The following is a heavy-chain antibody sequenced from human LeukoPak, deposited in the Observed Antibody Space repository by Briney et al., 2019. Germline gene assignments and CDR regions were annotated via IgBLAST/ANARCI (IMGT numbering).Heavy chain of an antibody. CDR2: IDYRGTT. D-gene: IGHD5-12*01. J-gene: IGHJ4*01. V-gene: IGHV4-39*01. Sequence: PSETLSLTCTVSGGSVGSTTYYWGWIRQPPGKGLEWIGHIDYRGTTYYNPSLKSRVAISADTSKNQFSLKLSSVTAADTAVYYCARVAYSGYVSIYWGQGTLVTDSS. CDR1: GGSVGSTTYY. CDR3: ARVAYSGYVSIY.